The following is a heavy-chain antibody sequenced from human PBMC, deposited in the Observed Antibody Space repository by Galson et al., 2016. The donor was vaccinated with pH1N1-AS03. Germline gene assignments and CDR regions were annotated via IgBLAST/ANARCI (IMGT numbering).Heavy chain of an antibody. CDR3: ARWER. J-gene: IGHJ4*02. D-gene: IGHD1-1*01. CDR1: GFTFSDYW. V-gene: IGHV3-7*03. CDR2: INIDGSAK. Sequence: SLRLSCAASGFTFSDYWMSWVRQAPGKGPEWVANINIDGSAKYYVDSVKGRCTISRDNAKNSLYLQHNNLRAEDTAMYYCARWERWGQGTLVTVSS.